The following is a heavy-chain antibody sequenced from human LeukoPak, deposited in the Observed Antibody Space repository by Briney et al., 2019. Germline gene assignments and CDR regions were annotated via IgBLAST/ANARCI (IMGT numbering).Heavy chain of an antibody. Sequence: GGSLRLSCAASGLTFDDYAMHWVRHAPGKGLEWVSLISGDGDSTYYADSVKGRFTISRDNSKNSLYLQMNSLRTEDTALYYCAKDNRVRYYFDYWGQGTLVTVSS. V-gene: IGHV3-43*02. D-gene: IGHD4-17*01. CDR2: ISGDGDST. CDR1: GLTFDDYA. J-gene: IGHJ4*02. CDR3: AKDNRVRYYFDY.